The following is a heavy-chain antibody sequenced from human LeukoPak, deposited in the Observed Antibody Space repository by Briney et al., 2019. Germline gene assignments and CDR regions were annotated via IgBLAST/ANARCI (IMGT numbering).Heavy chain of an antibody. D-gene: IGHD4-17*01. CDR2: ISAGGAGT. CDR3: ARDYADYVGYFFFDY. Sequence: GGSLRLSCAASGLILSRYAMTWVRQAPGKGLEWVSAISAGGAGTYYADSAKGRFTISRDNSQNTLYLQMNSLRAEDTAVYYCARDYADYVGYFFFDYWGQGTLVTVSS. V-gene: IGHV3-23*01. CDR1: GLILSRYA. J-gene: IGHJ4*02.